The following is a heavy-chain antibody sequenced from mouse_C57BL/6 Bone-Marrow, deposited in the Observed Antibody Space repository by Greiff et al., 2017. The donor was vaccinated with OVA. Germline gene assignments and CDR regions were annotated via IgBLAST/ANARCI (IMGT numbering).Heavy chain of an antibody. CDR3: ARRGIYYDYD. V-gene: IGHV1-55*01. CDR1: GYTFPSYW. J-gene: IGHJ2*01. CDR2: IYPGSGST. D-gene: IGHD2-4*01. Sequence: QVQLKQPGAELVKPGASVKMSCKASGYTFPSYWITWVKQRPGQGLEWIGDIYPGSGSTNYNEKFKSKATLTVDTSSSTAYMQLSSLTSEDSAVYYCARRGIYYDYDWGQGTTLTVSS.